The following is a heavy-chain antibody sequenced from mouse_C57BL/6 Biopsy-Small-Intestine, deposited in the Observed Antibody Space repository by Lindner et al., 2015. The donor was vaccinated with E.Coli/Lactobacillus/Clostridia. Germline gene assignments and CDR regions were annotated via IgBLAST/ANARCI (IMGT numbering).Heavy chain of an antibody. CDR3: APLFAY. Sequence: VQLQESGAELVKPGASVKLSCTASGFNIKDYYIHWVKQRTEQGLEWIGRIDPEDGETECAPRFQGMATVSADTSSNTAYLHLSGLTSEDTAVYYCAPLFAYWGQGTLVTVSA. CDR2: IDPEDGET. CDR1: GFNIKDYY. V-gene: IGHV14-2*01. J-gene: IGHJ3*01. D-gene: IGHD6-1*01.